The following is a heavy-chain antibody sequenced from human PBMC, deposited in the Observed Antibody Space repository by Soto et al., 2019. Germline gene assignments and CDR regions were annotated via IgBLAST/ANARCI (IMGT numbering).Heavy chain of an antibody. CDR1: GGTFSSYA. J-gene: IGHJ5*02. CDR3: ARNSDDYGDPGSWFDP. CDR2: IIPIFGTA. D-gene: IGHD4-17*01. Sequence: QVQLVQSGAEVKKPGSSVKVSCKASGGTFSSYAISWVRQAPGQGLEWMGGIIPIFGTANYAQKFQGRVTITADESTSTAYRELSSLRSEDTAVYYCARNSDDYGDPGSWFDPWGQGTLVTVSS. V-gene: IGHV1-69*12.